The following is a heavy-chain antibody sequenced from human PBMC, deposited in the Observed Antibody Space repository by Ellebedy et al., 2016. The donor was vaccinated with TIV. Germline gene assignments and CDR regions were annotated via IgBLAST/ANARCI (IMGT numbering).Heavy chain of an antibody. J-gene: IGHJ5*02. CDR1: GYTFTSYG. D-gene: IGHD2-2*01. CDR2: ISAYNGNT. Sequence: AASVKVSCKTSGYTFTSYGISWVRQAPGQGLAWMGWISAYNGNTTYAQMLQGRVTMTTDTFTSTAYMALRSLRSDDTAVYYCARYCNSTTCPNWFDPWGQGTLVTVSS. CDR3: ARYCNSTTCPNWFDP. V-gene: IGHV1-18*04.